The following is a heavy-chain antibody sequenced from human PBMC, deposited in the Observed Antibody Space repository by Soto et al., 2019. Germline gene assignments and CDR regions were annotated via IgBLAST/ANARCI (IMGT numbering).Heavy chain of an antibody. CDR1: GGTFSSYT. Sequence: SVKVSCKASGGTFSSYTISWVRQAPGQGLEWMGRIIPILGIANYAQKFQGRVTITADKSTSTAYMELSSLRSEDTAMYYCARVDPYWYFDLWGRGTLVTVSS. V-gene: IGHV1-69*02. CDR3: ARVDPYWYFDL. CDR2: IIPILGIA. J-gene: IGHJ2*01.